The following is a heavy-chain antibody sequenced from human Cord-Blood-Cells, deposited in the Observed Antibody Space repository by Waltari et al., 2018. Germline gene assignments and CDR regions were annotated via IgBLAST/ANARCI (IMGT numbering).Heavy chain of an antibody. J-gene: IGHJ5*02. CDR3: AREWKAAGTHWFDP. D-gene: IGHD6-13*01. CDR1: GFPVSRQY. CDR2: IYGGGST. V-gene: IGHV3-53*02. Sequence: VQLVATGGGLIQPGGSLSVSCAASGFPVSRQYMSWGRPAPGKGLEWVSVIYGGGSTYYADSVKGRFTISRDNSKNTLYLQMNSLRAEDTAVYYCAREWKAAGTHWFDPWGQGTLVTVSS.